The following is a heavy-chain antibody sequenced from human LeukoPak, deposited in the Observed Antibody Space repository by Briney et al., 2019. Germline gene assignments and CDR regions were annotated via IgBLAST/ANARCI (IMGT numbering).Heavy chain of an antibody. CDR1: GFTFSSYW. D-gene: IGHD2-2*01. CDR2: IKRDGSEGSIT. V-gene: IGHV3-74*01. J-gene: IGHJ6*02. Sequence: GGSLRLSCAASGFTFSSYWMHWVRQAPGKGLVWVSRIKRDGSEGSITDSADSVKGRFTISRDNAKNSLYLQMNSLRAEDTALYYCARSGCSSTSCGSYYYGMDVWGQGTTVTVSS. CDR3: ARSGCSSTSCGSYYYGMDV.